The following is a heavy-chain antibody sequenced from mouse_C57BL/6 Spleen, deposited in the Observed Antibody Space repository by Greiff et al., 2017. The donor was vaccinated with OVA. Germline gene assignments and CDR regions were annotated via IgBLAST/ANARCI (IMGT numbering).Heavy chain of an antibody. CDR2: ISTYYGDA. Sequence: VMLVESGPALVRPGVSVKISCKGSGYTFTDYAMHWVKQSHAKSLEWIGVISTYYGDASYNQKFKDKATMTVDKSSSTAYMELARLTSKDSAVYYCDYYGSSYLWYCDVWGTGTTVTVSS. CDR1: GYTFTDYA. J-gene: IGHJ1*03. D-gene: IGHD1-1*01. CDR3: DYYGSSYLWYCDV. V-gene: IGHV1-67*01.